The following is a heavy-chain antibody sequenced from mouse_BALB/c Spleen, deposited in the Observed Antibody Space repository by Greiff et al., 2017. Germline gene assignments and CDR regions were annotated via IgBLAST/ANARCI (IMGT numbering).Heavy chain of an antibody. V-gene: IGHV5-12-2*01. CDR3: SNGGGLRGAWFAY. J-gene: IGHJ3*01. CDR2: ISNGGGST. CDR1: GFTFTSYT. D-gene: IGHD2-4*01. Sequence: EVQLVESGGGLVQPGGSLKLSCAASGFTFTSYTMPWVRQTPEKRLEWVAYISNGGGSTYYPDTVKGRFTISRDNAKNTLYLQVSSLKSEDTAMYSCSNGGGLRGAWFAYWGQGTLVTVSA.